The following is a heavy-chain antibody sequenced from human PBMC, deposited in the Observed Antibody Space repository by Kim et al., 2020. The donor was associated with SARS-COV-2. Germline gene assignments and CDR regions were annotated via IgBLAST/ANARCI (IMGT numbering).Heavy chain of an antibody. CDR1: GGSISSSSYY. CDR3: ARRDVYYYDSSGYWAY. Sequence: SETLSLTCTVSGGSISSSSYYWGWIRQPPGKGLEWIGSIYYSGSTYYNPSLKSRVTISVDTSKNQFSLKLSSVTAADTAVYYCARRDVYYYDSSGYWAYWGQGTLVTVSS. D-gene: IGHD3-22*01. CDR2: IYYSGST. J-gene: IGHJ4*02. V-gene: IGHV4-39*01.